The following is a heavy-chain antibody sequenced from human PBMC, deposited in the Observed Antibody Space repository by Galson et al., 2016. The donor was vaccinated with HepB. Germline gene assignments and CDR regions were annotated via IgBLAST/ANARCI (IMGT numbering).Heavy chain of an antibody. D-gene: IGHD2-21*02. J-gene: IGHJ6*02. V-gene: IGHV1-46*01. Sequence: SVKVSCKASGYTFSSYYMHWVRQAPGQGLEWVGVISPTVGAINYAQQFQGRVTMTRDTSTSTVFMELSSLRSEDTAVYYCARDQWYCGGDCYPPHYYYGMDVWGQGTTVTVSS. CDR3: ARDQWYCGGDCYPPHYYYGMDV. CDR2: ISPTVGAI. CDR1: GYTFSSYY.